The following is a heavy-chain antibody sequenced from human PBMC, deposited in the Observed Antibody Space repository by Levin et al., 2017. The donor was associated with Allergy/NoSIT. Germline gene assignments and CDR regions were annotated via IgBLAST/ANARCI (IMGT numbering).Heavy chain of an antibody. V-gene: IGHV3-66*01. CDR1: GFTVSSNY. CDR3: AREHSGYDAFDY. D-gene: IGHD5-12*01. J-gene: IGHJ4*02. CDR2: IYSGGST. Sequence: LSLTCAASGFTVSSNYMSWVRQAPGKGLEWVSVIYSGGSTYYADSVKGRFTISRDNSKNTLNLQMNSLRAEDTAVYYCAREHSGYDAFDYWGQGTLVTVSS.